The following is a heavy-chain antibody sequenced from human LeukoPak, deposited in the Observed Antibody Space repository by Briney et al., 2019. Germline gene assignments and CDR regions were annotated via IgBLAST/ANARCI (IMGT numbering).Heavy chain of an antibody. D-gene: IGHD4-17*01. CDR3: ARKGLRHFDY. Sequence: SETLSLTCTVSGGSISSGRYYWSWIRQPAGKGLEWIGRIYTSGSTNYNPSLKSRVTISVDTSKNQFSLKLSSVTAADTAVYYCARKGLRHFDYWGQGTLVTVSS. V-gene: IGHV4-61*02. J-gene: IGHJ4*02. CDR2: IYTSGST. CDR1: GGSISSGRYY.